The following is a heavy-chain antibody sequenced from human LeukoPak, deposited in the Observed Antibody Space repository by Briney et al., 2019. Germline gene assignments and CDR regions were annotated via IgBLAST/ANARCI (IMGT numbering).Heavy chain of an antibody. CDR3: AKDPYGSGSYWYD. V-gene: IGHV3-23*01. CDR2: ISSSGGST. Sequence: SGGSLRLSCAASGFTFSSYAMNWVRQAPGKGLEWVSAISSSGGSTYYADSVKGRFTISRDNSKNTLYLQMNSLRADDTAVYYCAKDPYGSGSYWYDWGQGTLVTVSS. D-gene: IGHD3-10*01. J-gene: IGHJ4*02. CDR1: GFTFSSYA.